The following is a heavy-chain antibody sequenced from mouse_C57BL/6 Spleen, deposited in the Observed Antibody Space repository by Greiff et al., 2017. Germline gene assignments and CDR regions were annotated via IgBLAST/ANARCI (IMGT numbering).Heavy chain of an antibody. CDR3: AKRGYDGAMED. CDR1: GFSLTSYG. J-gene: IGHJ4*01. V-gene: IGHV2-9*01. D-gene: IGHD2-2*01. CDR2: IWGGGST. Sequence: VKLVESGPGLVAPSQSLSIPCTVSGFSLTSYGVDWVRPPPGKGLEWPGVIWGGGSTNYNSALMSRLSISKDNSKSQVFIKMNSLQTDDTAMYYWAKRGYDGAMEDWGKGTSGTVSS.